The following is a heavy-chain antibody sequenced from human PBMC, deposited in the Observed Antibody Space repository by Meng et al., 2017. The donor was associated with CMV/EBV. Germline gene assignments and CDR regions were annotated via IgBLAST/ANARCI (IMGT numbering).Heavy chain of an antibody. CDR1: GGSISSYY. V-gene: IGHV4-59*01. J-gene: IGHJ5*02. D-gene: IGHD3-3*01. CDR3: ARAYYDFWSGYYSAFRFDP. CDR2: IYYSGST. Sequence: SETLSLTCTVSGGSISSYYWSWIRQPPGKGLEWIGYIYYSGSTNYNPSLKSRVTISVDTSKNQFSLKLSSVTAADTAVYYCARAYYDFWSGYYSAFRFDPWGQGTLVTVSS.